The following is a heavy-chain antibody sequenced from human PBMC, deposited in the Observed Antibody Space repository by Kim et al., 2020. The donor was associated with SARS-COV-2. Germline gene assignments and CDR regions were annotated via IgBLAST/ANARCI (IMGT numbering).Heavy chain of an antibody. CDR1: GGSIRGSSNY. CDR2: IYNAGST. D-gene: IGHD1-26*01. CDR3: ARRGRGEGAARYFDY. V-gene: IGHV4-39*01. Sequence: SETLSLTCTVSGGSIRGSSNYWGWIRQPPGKGLEWMGSIYNAGSTFYNPSLKSRVTISVDTSKNQFSLKLTSVTDADTAVYYCARRGRGEGAARYFDYWGQGNLVTVSS. J-gene: IGHJ4*02.